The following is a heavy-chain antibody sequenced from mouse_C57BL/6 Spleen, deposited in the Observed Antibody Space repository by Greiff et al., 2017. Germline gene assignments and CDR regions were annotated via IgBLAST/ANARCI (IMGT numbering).Heavy chain of an antibody. CDR1: GYTFTSYW. D-gene: IGHD2-4*01. V-gene: IGHV1-64*01. CDR2: IHPNSGST. CDR3: ARSWDYDGFYFDY. Sequence: QVQLQQPGAELVKPGASVKLSCKASGYTFTSYWMHWVKQRPGQGLEWIGMIHPNSGSTNYNEKFKSKATLTVDTSASTAYMQLSSLASEDSAVYYCARSWDYDGFYFDYWGQGTTLTVSS. J-gene: IGHJ2*01.